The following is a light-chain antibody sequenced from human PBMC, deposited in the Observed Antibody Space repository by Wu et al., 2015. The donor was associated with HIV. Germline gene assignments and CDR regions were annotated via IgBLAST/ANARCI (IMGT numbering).Light chain of an antibody. V-gene: IGKV3-11*01. CDR3: QQRSNWPLT. CDR2: DAS. CDR1: QSISIF. J-gene: IGKJ4*01. Sequence: EIVLTQSPATLSLSPGERAILSCRASQSISIFLAWYQQKPGQAPRLLIYDASNRATGIPARFSGSGSGTDFTLVISSLEPEDFAVYYCQQRSNWPLTFGGGTKVEIK.